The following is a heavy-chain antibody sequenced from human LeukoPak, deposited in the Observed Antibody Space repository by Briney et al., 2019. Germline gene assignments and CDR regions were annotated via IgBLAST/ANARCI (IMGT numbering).Heavy chain of an antibody. D-gene: IGHD6-13*01. Sequence: SETLSLTCTVSGGSISSSSYYWSWIRQPPGKGLEWIGEINHSGSTNYNPSLKSRVTISVDTSKNQFSLTAADTAVYYCARGIGIAAAGHFDYWGQGTLVTVSS. J-gene: IGHJ4*02. V-gene: IGHV4-39*07. CDR2: INHSGST. CDR3: ARGIGIAAAGHFDY. CDR1: GGSISSSSYY.